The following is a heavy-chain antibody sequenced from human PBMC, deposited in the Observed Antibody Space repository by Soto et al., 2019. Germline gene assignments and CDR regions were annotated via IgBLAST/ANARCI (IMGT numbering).Heavy chain of an antibody. D-gene: IGHD2-21*01. Sequence: QVQLVESGGGVVQPGRSLRLSCAASGFTFSSYAMHWVRQAPGKGLEWVAVISYDGSNKYYADSVKGRFTISRDNSKNTLYLQMNSLRAEDTAVYYCAVIRGHSSFDYWGQGTLVTVSS. J-gene: IGHJ4*02. CDR2: ISYDGSNK. V-gene: IGHV3-30-3*01. CDR1: GFTFSSYA. CDR3: AVIRGHSSFDY.